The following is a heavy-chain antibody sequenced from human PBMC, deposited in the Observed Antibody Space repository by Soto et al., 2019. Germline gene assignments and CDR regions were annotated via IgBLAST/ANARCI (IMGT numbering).Heavy chain of an antibody. CDR3: AKDFYSSGWYAFDI. Sequence: GGSLRLSCAASGFTFSSYGMHWVRQAPGKGLEWVAVISYDGSNKYYADSVKGRFTISRDNSKNTLYLQMNSLRAEDTAVYYCAKDFYSSGWYAFDIWGQGTMVTVSS. V-gene: IGHV3-30*18. D-gene: IGHD6-19*01. CDR1: GFTFSSYG. J-gene: IGHJ3*02. CDR2: ISYDGSNK.